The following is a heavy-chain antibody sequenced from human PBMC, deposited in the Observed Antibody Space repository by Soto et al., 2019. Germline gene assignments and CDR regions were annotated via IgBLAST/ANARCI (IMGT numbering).Heavy chain of an antibody. V-gene: IGHV1-18*01. J-gene: IGHJ5*02. D-gene: IGHD2-2*01. Sequence: ASVKVSCKASGYTFTSYGISWVRQAPGQGLEWMGRISACNGSTNYAQKLQGRVTMTTDTSTSTAYMELSSLRSEDTAVYYCARDRGASVVVVPAAGNWFDPWGQGTLVTVSS. CDR3: ARDRGASVVVVPAAGNWFDP. CDR2: ISACNGST. CDR1: GYTFTSYG.